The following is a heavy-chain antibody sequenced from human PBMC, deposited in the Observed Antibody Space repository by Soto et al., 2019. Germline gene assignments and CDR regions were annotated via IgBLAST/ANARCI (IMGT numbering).Heavy chain of an antibody. V-gene: IGHV3-30*04. J-gene: IGHJ3*02. Sequence: QVQLVESGGGVVQAGRSLRLSCAASGFTFSSYAMHWVRQAPGKGLEWVAGLSYDGSHKYADSVKGRITISRDNSKNTVYLQMNRLRPEDTAVDYCARDQITMLVVVSDAVDIWGQGTMVTVSS. CDR2: LSYDGSHK. CDR3: ARDQITMLVVVSDAVDI. D-gene: IGHD3-22*01. CDR1: GFTFSSYA.